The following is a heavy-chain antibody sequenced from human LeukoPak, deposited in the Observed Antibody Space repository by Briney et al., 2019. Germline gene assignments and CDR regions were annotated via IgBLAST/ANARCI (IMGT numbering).Heavy chain of an antibody. CDR1: GFTFSSYA. J-gene: IGHJ4*02. Sequence: GGSLRLSCAASGFTFSSYAMHRVRQAPGKGLEWVAVISYDGSNKYYADSVKSRFTISRDNSRNTLYLQMNSLRAEDTAVYYCARGDYYDILTGYPCYFDYWGQGTLVTVSS. V-gene: IGHV3-30-3*01. D-gene: IGHD3-9*01. CDR3: ARGDYYDILTGYPCYFDY. CDR2: ISYDGSNK.